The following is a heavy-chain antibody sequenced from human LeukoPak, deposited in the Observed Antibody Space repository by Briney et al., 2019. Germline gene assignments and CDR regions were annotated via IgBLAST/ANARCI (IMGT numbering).Heavy chain of an antibody. J-gene: IGHJ4*02. CDR2: ISYSGST. CDR3: ARDYGGKFDY. D-gene: IGHD4-23*01. V-gene: IGHV4-59*01. CDR1: GRSIRIYY. Sequence: NPSETLYLTCTASGRSIRIYYWSWIRQPPGKGLEWIAYISYSGSTKYNPSLKSRVAISVDTSKNQFSLKMSPVTAAATAVYYCARDYGGKFDYWGQGTLVTVSS.